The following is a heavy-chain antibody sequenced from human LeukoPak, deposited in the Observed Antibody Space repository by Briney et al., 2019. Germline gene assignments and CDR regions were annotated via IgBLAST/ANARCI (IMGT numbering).Heavy chain of an antibody. J-gene: IGHJ4*02. D-gene: IGHD3-22*01. CDR1: GFTFSSYS. V-gene: IGHV3-48*01. CDR2: ISSSSSTI. CDR3: ARMYYYDSSGYYPTFDY. Sequence: GGSLRLSCAASGFTFSSYSMNWVRQAPGKGLEWVSYISSSSSTIYYADSVKGRFTISRDNAKNSLYLQMNSLRAEDTAVYYCARMYYYDSSGYYPTFDYWGQGTLVTVSS.